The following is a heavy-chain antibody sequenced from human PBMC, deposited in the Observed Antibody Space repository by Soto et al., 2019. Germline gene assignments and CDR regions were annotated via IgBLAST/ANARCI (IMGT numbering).Heavy chain of an antibody. Sequence: GGSLRLSCAASGFTFSSYSMNWVRQAPGKGLEWVSSISSSSSYIYYADSVKGRFTISRDNAKNSLYLQMNSLRAEDTAVYYCARDGKVVVLGWFDPWGQGTLVTVSS. CDR2: ISSSSSYI. CDR3: ARDGKVVVLGWFDP. D-gene: IGHD2-15*01. V-gene: IGHV3-21*01. J-gene: IGHJ5*02. CDR1: GFTFSSYS.